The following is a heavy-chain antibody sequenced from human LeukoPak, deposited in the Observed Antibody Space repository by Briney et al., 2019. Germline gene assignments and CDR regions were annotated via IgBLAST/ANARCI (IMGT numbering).Heavy chain of an antibody. J-gene: IGHJ4*02. CDR3: AREGSHMGTPFDY. V-gene: IGHV1-46*01. Sequence: ASVKVSCKASGYTFTNNFMHWVRQAPGQGLEWMGIINPSGGSTSYAQKFQGRVTMTRDMSTSTVYMELSSLRSEDTAVYYCAREGSHMGTPFDYWGQGALVTVSS. CDR2: INPSGGST. CDR1: GYTFTNNF. D-gene: IGHD5-18*01.